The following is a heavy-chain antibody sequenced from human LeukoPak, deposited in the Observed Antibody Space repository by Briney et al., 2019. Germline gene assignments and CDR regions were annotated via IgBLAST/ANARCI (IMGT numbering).Heavy chain of an antibody. CDR3: ARTAMVNSYYYYYMDV. J-gene: IGHJ6*03. CDR1: GGSISSYY. D-gene: IGHD5-18*01. Sequence: SETLSLTRTVSGGSISSYYWSWIRQPPGKGLEWIGYIYYSGSTNYNPSLKSRVTISVDTSKNQFSLKLSSVTAADTAVYYCARTAMVNSYYYYYMDVWGKGTTVTISS. CDR2: IYYSGST. V-gene: IGHV4-59*01.